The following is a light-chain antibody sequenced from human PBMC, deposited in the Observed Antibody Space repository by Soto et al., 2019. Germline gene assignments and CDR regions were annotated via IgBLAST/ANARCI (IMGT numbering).Light chain of an antibody. CDR3: QSWGTGIQVV. V-gene: IGLV4-69*01. J-gene: IGLJ2*01. Sequence: QLVLTQSPSASASLGASVKLTCTLSSRHSHYAIAWHQQQPEQGPRYLMKVNNDGSHSKGDGIPDRFSCSSYGAERYLTISSLQYEDEADYSCQSWGTGIQVVFGGGTKLTVL. CDR2: VNNDGSH. CDR1: SRHSHYA.